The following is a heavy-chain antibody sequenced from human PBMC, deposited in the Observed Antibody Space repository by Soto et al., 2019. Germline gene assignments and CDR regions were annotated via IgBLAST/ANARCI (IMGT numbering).Heavy chain of an antibody. CDR3: AREGIGWFGELFAGRNYFDC. V-gene: IGHV3-33*01. CDR2: IWYDGSNK. CDR1: GFTFSSYG. Sequence: QVQLVESGGGVVQPGGSLRLSCAASGFTFSSYGMHWVRQAPGKGLEWVAVIWYDGSNKYYADSVKGRFTISRDNSKNTLYLQMNSLRDEDTAVYYCAREGIGWFGELFAGRNYFDCWGQGALVTVSS. J-gene: IGHJ4*02. D-gene: IGHD3-10*01.